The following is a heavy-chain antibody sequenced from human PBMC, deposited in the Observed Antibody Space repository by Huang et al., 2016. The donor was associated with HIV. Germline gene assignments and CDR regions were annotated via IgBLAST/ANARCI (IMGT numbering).Heavy chain of an antibody. D-gene: IGHD2-2*01. V-gene: IGHV1-69*01. J-gene: IGHJ4*02. CDR2: ISPICGTT. Sequence: QVQLVQSGAEVKKPGSSVKVSCKASGGSFSNHVFSWVRQCTGQGLEWMGGISPICGTTNYAQKFQGRVTITADESTGTAYLELSSLRAEDTAVYFCARESNIVVVPHTIKFFDYWGQGTLVTVSS. CDR1: GGSFSNHV. CDR3: ARESNIVVVPHTIKFFDY.